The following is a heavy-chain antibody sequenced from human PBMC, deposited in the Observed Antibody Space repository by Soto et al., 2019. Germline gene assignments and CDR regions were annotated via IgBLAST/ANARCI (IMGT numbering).Heavy chain of an antibody. CDR2: ISYDSSNK. CDR3: AKLVIGYCSGNTCDDY. V-gene: IGHV3-30*18. CDR1: GFTFSYG. Sequence: VQLLESGGGLIQPGGSLRLSCAASGFTFSYGIHWLRQAPGKGLEGVAYISYDSSNKFYGDSVKGRLSISRDNSKNTQFLQMNSLRAYDTAVYYCAKLVIGYCSGNTCDDYWGQGTLVAVSS. J-gene: IGHJ4*02. D-gene: IGHD2-15*01.